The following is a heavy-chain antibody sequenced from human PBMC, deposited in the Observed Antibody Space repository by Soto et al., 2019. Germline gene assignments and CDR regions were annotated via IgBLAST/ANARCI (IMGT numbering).Heavy chain of an antibody. D-gene: IGHD3-10*01. CDR2: INYKSHI. CDR3: ARDLIYAGYYYYMDV. V-gene: IGHV3-21*01. CDR1: GFTFSSYS. J-gene: IGHJ6*03. Sequence: EVQLVESGGGMVKPGGSLRLSCAASGFTFSSYSMNWVRQAPGKGLEWVSSINYKSHIDYADSVKGRFTISRDNAKNSLYLQMNSLRAEVTAVYFCARDLIYAGYYYYMDVWGIGTTVTVSS.